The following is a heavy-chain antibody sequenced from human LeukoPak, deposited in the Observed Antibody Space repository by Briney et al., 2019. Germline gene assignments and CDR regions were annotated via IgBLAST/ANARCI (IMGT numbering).Heavy chain of an antibody. J-gene: IGHJ4*02. CDR2: ISTYNGNT. V-gene: IGHV1-18*01. CDR1: GYTFTSYG. CDR3: ARRDCSSTSCRDDY. Sequence: ASVKVSCKASGYTFTSYGISWVRQAPGQGLEWMGWISTYNGNTNYAQKLQGRVTMTTDTSTSTAYMELRSLTSDDTAVYYCARRDCSSTSCRDDYWGQGTLVTVSS. D-gene: IGHD2-2*01.